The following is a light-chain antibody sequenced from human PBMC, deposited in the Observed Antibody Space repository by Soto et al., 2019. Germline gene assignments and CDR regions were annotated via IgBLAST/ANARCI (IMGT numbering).Light chain of an antibody. V-gene: IGKV3-20*01. CDR1: QSVSSTY. CDR2: GAS. Sequence: VLTQSPDTLSLSPGEIATLSCRASQSVSSTYLAWYQQKPGQAPRLLIYGASRRATDVPDRFSGSGSGTDFTLTISSLEPEDFAVYYCQQYGTSPRTFGQGTRVEIK. J-gene: IGKJ1*01. CDR3: QQYGTSPRT.